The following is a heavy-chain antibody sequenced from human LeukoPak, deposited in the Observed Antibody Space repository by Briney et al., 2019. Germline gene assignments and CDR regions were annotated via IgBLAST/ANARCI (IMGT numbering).Heavy chain of an antibody. CDR1: GGSFSGYY. D-gene: IGHD2-21*01. J-gene: IGHJ4*02. CDR2: INHSGST. CDR3: ASGIATDDY. V-gene: IGHV4-34*01. Sequence: PSETLSLTCAVYGGSFSGYYWSWIRQPPGKGLEWNVEINHSGSTNYNPSLNSRATISVDTSKNQFSLKLSSVTAADTGVYYCASGIATDDYGGQGTLATVLS.